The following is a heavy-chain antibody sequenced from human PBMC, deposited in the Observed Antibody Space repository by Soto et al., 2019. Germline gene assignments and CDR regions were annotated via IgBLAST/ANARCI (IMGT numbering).Heavy chain of an antibody. CDR2: IIPIFGPA. V-gene: IGHV1-69*12. CDR1: GGTFSSYA. CDR3: ACVGNRNYDGSGWFDP. J-gene: IGHJ5*02. Sequence: QVQLVQSGAEVKKPGSSVKVSCKASGGTFSSYAISWVRQAPGQGLEWLGGIIPIFGPANYAKKFQVRVTITADEATSTAYMERSSLRSADTAVYYCACVGNRNYDGSGWFDPWGQGTLVTVSS. D-gene: IGHD1-7*01.